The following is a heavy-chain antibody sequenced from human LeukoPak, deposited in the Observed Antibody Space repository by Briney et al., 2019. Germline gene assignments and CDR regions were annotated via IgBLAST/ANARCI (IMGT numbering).Heavy chain of an antibody. V-gene: IGHV5-51*01. CDR1: GYSFTSYW. CDR2: IYPGDSDT. Sequence: GESLKISCKGSGYSFTSYWIGWVRPMPGKGLEWMGIIYPGDSDTRYSPSFQGQVTISVDKSINTAYLQWSSLEASDTAMYYCARFARPGKNSRGFDYWGQGTLVTVSS. J-gene: IGHJ4*02. CDR3: ARFARPGKNSRGFDY. D-gene: IGHD4-23*01.